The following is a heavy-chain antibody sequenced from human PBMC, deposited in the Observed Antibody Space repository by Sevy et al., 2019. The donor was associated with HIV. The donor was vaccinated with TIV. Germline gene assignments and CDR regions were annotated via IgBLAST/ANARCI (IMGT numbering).Heavy chain of an antibody. CDR3: AREPYFFDKSGYYWDY. D-gene: IGHD3-22*01. CDR1: GVSVSSDTYY. J-gene: IGHJ4*02. Sequence: SETLSLTCAVSGVSVSSDTYYWSWIRQPPGKGLERIGYVYHTGSTNYSPSFKSRVTISVDTCMNQFSLRLFSVDAADTAVYYCAREPYFFDKSGYYWDYWGQGALVTVSS. V-gene: IGHV4-61*01. CDR2: VYHTGST.